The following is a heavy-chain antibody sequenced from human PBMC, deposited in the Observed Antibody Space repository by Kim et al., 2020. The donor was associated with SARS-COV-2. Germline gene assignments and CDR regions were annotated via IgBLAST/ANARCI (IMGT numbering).Heavy chain of an antibody. CDR1: GFTFSSYA. Sequence: GGSLRLSCAASGFTFSSYAMSWVRQAPGKGLEWVSAISGSGGSTYYADSVKGRFTISRDNSKNTLYLQMNSLRAEDTAVYYCAKEPGGVRGVINYFDYWGQGTLVTVSS. V-gene: IGHV3-23*01. D-gene: IGHD3-10*01. J-gene: IGHJ4*02. CDR3: AKEPGGVRGVINYFDY. CDR2: ISGSGGST.